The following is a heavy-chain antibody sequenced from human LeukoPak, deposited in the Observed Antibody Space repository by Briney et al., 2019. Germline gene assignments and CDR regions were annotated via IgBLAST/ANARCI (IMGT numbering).Heavy chain of an antibody. Sequence: SETLSLTCTVSGGSISSGSYYWSWIRQPAGKGLEWIGRIYTSGSTNYNPSLKSRVTISVDTSKNQFSLKLSSVTAADTAVYYCARDRVVAPGYYYYYYYMDVWGKGTTVTISS. J-gene: IGHJ6*03. V-gene: IGHV4-61*02. CDR3: ARDRVVAPGYYYYYYYMDV. D-gene: IGHD3-22*01. CDR1: GGSISSGSYY. CDR2: IYTSGST.